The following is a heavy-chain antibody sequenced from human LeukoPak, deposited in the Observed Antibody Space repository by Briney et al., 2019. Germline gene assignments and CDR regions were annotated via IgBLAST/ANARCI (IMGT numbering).Heavy chain of an antibody. Sequence: SETLSLTCTVSGGSISSYYWSWIRQPPGKGLEWIGYIYYSGSTNYSPSLKSRVTISVDTSKNQFSLKLSSVTAADTAVHYCARAGALGYGSGYFDYWGQGTLVTVSS. V-gene: IGHV4-59*01. J-gene: IGHJ4*02. D-gene: IGHD3-10*01. CDR3: ARAGALGYGSGYFDY. CDR2: IYYSGST. CDR1: GGSISSYY.